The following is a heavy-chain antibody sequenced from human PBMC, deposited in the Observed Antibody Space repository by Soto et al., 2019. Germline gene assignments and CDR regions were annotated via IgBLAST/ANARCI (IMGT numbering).Heavy chain of an antibody. CDR2: MNPNSGNT. CDR3: ARVSGELGIDY. J-gene: IGHJ4*02. D-gene: IGHD7-27*01. V-gene: IGHV1-8*01. CDR1: GYTFTSYD. Sequence: ASVKVSCKASGYTFTSYDINWVRQATGQGLEWMGWMNPNSGNTGYAQKFQGRVTMTRNTSISTAYMELSSMRSEDTAVYFCARVSGELGIDYWCQGTLVTVSS.